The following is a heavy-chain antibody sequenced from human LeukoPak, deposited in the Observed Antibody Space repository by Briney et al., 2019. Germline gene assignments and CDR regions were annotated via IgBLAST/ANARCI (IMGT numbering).Heavy chain of an antibody. Sequence: PSETLSLTCTVSGVSISNYYWSWIRQPPGKGLEWIGYYYYSGSTNYNPSLKSRVTISVDTSKNQFSLKLSSVTAADTAVYYCARASSGWYGLFDYWGQGTLVTVSS. CDR3: ARASSGWYGLFDY. CDR2: YYYSGST. CDR1: GVSISNYY. D-gene: IGHD6-19*01. V-gene: IGHV4-59*01. J-gene: IGHJ4*02.